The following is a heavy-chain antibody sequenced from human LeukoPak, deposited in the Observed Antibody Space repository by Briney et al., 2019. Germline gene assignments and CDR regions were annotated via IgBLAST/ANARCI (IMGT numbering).Heavy chain of an antibody. V-gene: IGHV3-74*03. Sequence: GGSLRLSRAASGFNFSSHWMHGVRQAPGKGLVWVSRLRSSGNGTTYADSVKGRFTISRDNAKNTLFLQMNSLRIEDTAVYYCVRGREVRGRSMDVWGKGTTVIVSP. CDR1: GFNFSSHW. CDR2: LRSSGNGT. D-gene: IGHD3-10*01. J-gene: IGHJ6*04. CDR3: VRGREVRGRSMDV.